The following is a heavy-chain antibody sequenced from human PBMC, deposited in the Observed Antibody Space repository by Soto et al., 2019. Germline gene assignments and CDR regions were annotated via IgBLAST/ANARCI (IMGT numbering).Heavy chain of an antibody. Sequence: QVQLVQSGAEVKKPGSSVKVSCKASGGTFSSYAISWVRQAPGQGLEWMGGIIPILGTANYAQKFQGRVPITADESTSTAYMELSSLRSEATAVYYCARDPTDYYDSSGNYFDYWGQGTLVTVSS. D-gene: IGHD3-22*01. J-gene: IGHJ4*02. CDR3: ARDPTDYYDSSGNYFDY. CDR1: GGTFSSYA. CDR2: IIPILGTA. V-gene: IGHV1-69*01.